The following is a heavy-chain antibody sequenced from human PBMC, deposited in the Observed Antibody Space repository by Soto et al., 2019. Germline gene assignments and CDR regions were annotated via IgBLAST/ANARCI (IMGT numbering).Heavy chain of an antibody. CDR2: INAGNGNT. CDR1: GYTFTSYA. Sequence: ASVKVFCKASGYTFTSYAMHWGRQAPGQRLEWMGWINAGNGNTKYSQKFQGRVTITRDTSASTAYMELSSLRSEDTAVYYCARDQIGIVVVPAARGGEGYGMDVWGQGTTVTVSS. J-gene: IGHJ6*02. V-gene: IGHV1-3*01. D-gene: IGHD2-2*01. CDR3: ARDQIGIVVVPAARGGEGYGMDV.